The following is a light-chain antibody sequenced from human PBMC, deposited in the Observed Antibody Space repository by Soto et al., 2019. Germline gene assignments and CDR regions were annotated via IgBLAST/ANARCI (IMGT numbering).Light chain of an antibody. J-gene: IGLJ2*01. CDR1: SSNIGAGYD. Sequence: QSVLTQPPSVSGAPGQRVTISCTGSSSNIGAGYDVHWYQQLPGTAPKLLIYGNSNRPSGVPDRFSGSKSGTSASLAITGCQAEDEADYYCQLYDSSLSGVVFGGATKLTVL. CDR2: GNS. V-gene: IGLV1-40*01. CDR3: QLYDSSLSGVV.